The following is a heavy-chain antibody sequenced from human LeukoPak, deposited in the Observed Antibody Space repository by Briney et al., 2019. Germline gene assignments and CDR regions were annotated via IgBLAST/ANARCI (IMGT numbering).Heavy chain of an antibody. J-gene: IGHJ4*02. D-gene: IGHD4-17*01. CDR2: IYYSGST. CDR1: GGPNSSQY. V-gene: IGHV4-59*11. Sequence: RTSETQSLTCTGSGGPNSSQYWSSLRQPPGKGLEWIGYIYYSGSTNYNPSLKSRVTISVDTSKNNFSLKLSSVTAADTAVYYCARVRNVAYGYYRLDYWSRGTLVTVSS. CDR3: ARVRNVAYGYYRLDY.